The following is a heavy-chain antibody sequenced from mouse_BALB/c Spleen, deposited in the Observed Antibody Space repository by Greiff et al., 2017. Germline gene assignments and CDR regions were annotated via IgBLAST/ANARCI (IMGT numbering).Heavy chain of an antibody. CDR3: ARQRYFDY. J-gene: IGHJ2*01. Sequence: EVKLVESGGGLVKPGGSLKLSCAASGFTFSSYAMSWVRQTPEKRLEWVATISSGGSYTYYPDSVKGRFTISRDNAKNTLYLQMSSLRSEDTAMYYCARQRYFDYWGQGTTLTVSS. CDR1: GFTFSSYA. CDR2: ISSGGSYT. V-gene: IGHV5-9-3*01.